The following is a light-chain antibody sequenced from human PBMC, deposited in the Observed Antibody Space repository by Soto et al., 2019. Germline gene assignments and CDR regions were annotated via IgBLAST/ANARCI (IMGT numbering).Light chain of an antibody. Sequence: IVLTQSPGTLSLSPGERATLSCRASQSVSSSFLAWYQQKPGQAPRLLIYGASSRATGIPDRFSGSGSGTDFTLTISRLEPEDVAVYDCQQYGSSPLTFGGGTKVEIK. V-gene: IGKV3-20*01. J-gene: IGKJ4*01. CDR1: QSVSSSF. CDR3: QQYGSSPLT. CDR2: GAS.